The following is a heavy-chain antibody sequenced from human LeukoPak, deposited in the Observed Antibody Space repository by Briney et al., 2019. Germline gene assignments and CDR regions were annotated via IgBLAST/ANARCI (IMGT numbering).Heavy chain of an antibody. CDR2: ISSSGSTI. V-gene: IGHV3-11*04. J-gene: IGHJ3*02. CDR1: GFTFSDYY. CDR3: AREYRPNYYDSRTHAFDI. D-gene: IGHD3-22*01. Sequence: GGSLRLSCAASGFTFSDYYMSWIRQAPGKGLEWVSYISSSGSTIYYADSVKGRFTISRDNAKNSLYLQMNSLRAEDTAVYYCAREYRPNYYDSRTHAFDIWGQGTMVTVSS.